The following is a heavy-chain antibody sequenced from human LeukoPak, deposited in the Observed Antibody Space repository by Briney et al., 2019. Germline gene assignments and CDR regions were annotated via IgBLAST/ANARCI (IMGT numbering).Heavy chain of an antibody. Sequence: ASVKVSCKASGYTFTSYGISWVRQAPGQGLEWMGWINTNTGNPTYAQGFTGRFVFSLDTSVSTAYLQISSLKAEDTAVYYCAFLEEYSSSKPPYNWFDPWGQGTLVTVSS. CDR1: GYTFTSYG. D-gene: IGHD6-6*01. J-gene: IGHJ5*02. CDR2: INTNTGNP. V-gene: IGHV7-4-1*02. CDR3: AFLEEYSSSKPPYNWFDP.